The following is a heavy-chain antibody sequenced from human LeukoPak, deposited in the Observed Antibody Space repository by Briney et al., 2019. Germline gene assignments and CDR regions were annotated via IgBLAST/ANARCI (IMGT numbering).Heavy chain of an antibody. CDR2: IYYSGST. V-gene: IGHV4-39*07. Sequence: SETLSLTCTVSGGSISSSSYYWGWIRQPPGKGLEWIGSIYYSGSTYYNPSLKSRVTISVDTSKNQFSLKLSSVTAADTAVYYWGRDIIFYYAFDIWGQGKMVNVSS. CDR1: GGSISSSSYY. CDR3: GRDIIFYYAFDI. D-gene: IGHD1-14*01. J-gene: IGHJ3*02.